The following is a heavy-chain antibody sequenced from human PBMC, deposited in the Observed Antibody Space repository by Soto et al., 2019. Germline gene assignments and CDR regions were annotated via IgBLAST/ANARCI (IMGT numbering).Heavy chain of an antibody. CDR2: INPSGDNR. V-gene: IGHV1-46*01. J-gene: IGHJ4*02. CDR1: GYTFTTYY. CDR3: ARAGYSSSWYFFGY. Sequence: ASVKVSCTASGYTFTTYYIHWVRQAPGQGLEWMGVINPSGDNRGYAQKFQDRLTMTSDTSTSTVYMELNTLTSEDTAVYYCARAGYSSSWYFFGYWGQGTQVTVSS. D-gene: IGHD6-13*01.